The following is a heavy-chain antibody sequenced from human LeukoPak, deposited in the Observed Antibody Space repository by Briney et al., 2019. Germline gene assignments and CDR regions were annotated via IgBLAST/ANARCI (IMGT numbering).Heavy chain of an antibody. V-gene: IGHV3-23*01. J-gene: IGHJ4*02. CDR3: AKDGIVVVPAAIPDPYFDY. D-gene: IGHD2-2*01. CDR2: ISGSGGST. Sequence: GGSLRLSCAASGFTFSSYAMSWVRQAPGKGLEWVSAISGSGGSTYYADSVKGRFTISRDNPKNTLYLQMNSLRAEDTAVYYCAKDGIVVVPAAIPDPYFDYWGQGTLVTVSS. CDR1: GFTFSSYA.